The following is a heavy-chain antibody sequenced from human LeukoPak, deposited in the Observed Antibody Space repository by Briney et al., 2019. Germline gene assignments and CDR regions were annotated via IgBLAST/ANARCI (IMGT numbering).Heavy chain of an antibody. CDR2: INHSGST. D-gene: IGHD6-13*01. CDR1: GGSSSGYY. J-gene: IGHJ5*02. CDR3: ARDGIAAAGSWFDP. V-gene: IGHV4-34*01. Sequence: SETLSLTCAVYGGSSSGYYWSWIRQPPGKGLEWIGEINHSGSTNYNPSLKSRVTISVDTSKNQFSLKLSSVTAADTAVYYCARDGIAAAGSWFDPWGQGTLVTVSS.